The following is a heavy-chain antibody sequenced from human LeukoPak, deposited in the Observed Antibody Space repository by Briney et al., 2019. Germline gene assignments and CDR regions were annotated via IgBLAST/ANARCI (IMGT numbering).Heavy chain of an antibody. CDR3: AKDQYSSSNFFAC. V-gene: IGHV3-30*02. J-gene: IGHJ4*02. CDR2: IQSDGSIK. CDR1: GFTFSSYG. D-gene: IGHD6-6*01. Sequence: GGSLRLSCAASGFTFSSYGMHWVRQAPGKGLEWVAFIQSDGSIKYYADSVKGRFTISRDNSKNTLYLQMNSLRAEDTAVFYCAKDQYSSSNFFACWGQGTLVTVSS.